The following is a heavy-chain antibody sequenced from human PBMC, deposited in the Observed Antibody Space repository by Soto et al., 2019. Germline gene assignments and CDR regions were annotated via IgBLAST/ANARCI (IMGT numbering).Heavy chain of an antibody. J-gene: IGHJ6*02. CDR3: AKDGGSEREYYYYGMDV. Sequence: GGSLRLSCAASGFTFSSYGMHWVRQAPGKGLEWVAVISYDGSNKYYADSVKGRFTISRDNSKNTLYLQMNSLRPEDTAVYYCAKDGGSEREYYYYGMDVWGQGTTVTVSS. CDR1: GFTFSSYG. D-gene: IGHD2-15*01. CDR2: ISYDGSNK. V-gene: IGHV3-30*18.